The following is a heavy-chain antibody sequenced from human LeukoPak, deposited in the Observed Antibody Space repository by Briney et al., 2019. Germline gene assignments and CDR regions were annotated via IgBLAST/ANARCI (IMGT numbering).Heavy chain of an antibody. Sequence: PSETLSLTCAVSGGSISSSNWWSWVRQPPGKGLEWIGEIYHSGSTNYNPSLKSRVTISVDKSKNQFSLKLSSVTAADTAVYYCARDSSGYLNWFDPWGQGTLVTVSS. J-gene: IGHJ5*02. CDR2: IYHSGST. V-gene: IGHV4-4*02. CDR3: ARDSSGYLNWFDP. CDR1: GGSISSSNW. D-gene: IGHD3-22*01.